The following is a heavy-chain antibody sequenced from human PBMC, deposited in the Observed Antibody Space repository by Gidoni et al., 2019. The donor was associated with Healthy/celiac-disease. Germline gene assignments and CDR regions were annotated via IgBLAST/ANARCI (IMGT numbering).Heavy chain of an antibody. D-gene: IGHD3-10*02. CDR3: TRDVRAGGYYYGMDV. CDR1: GFTFGDYA. J-gene: IGHJ6*02. CDR2: IRSKAYGGTK. V-gene: IGHV3-49*05. Sequence: EVQLVESGGGLVKPGRSLSLSCTASGFTFGDYAMSWFRQAPGKGMEWVGFIRSKAYGGTKEYAASVKGRFTISRDDSKSIAYLQMNSLKTEDTAVYYCTRDVRAGGYYYGMDVWGQGTTVTVSS.